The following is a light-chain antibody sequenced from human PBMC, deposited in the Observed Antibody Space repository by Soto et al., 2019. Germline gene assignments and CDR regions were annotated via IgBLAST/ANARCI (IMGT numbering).Light chain of an antibody. CDR2: DVS. J-gene: IGLJ1*01. Sequence: QSALTQPASVSRSPGQSITISCTGTSSDVGGYNYVSWYQQHPGKAPKLMIYDVSNRPSGVSNRFSGSKSGNTASLTISGLQAEDEADYYCSSYTSSSKVFRTGTKVTVL. CDR3: SSYTSSSKV. CDR1: SSDVGGYNY. V-gene: IGLV2-14*01.